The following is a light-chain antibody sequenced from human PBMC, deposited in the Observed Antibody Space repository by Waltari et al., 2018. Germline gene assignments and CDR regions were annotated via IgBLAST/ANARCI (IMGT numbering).Light chain of an antibody. Sequence: EVLLTQSPATLSLSPGESATLSCRASQSVSGYLAWYQQRPGQTPRLLIYDASYRATGVPARFSGGGSGTDFTLTISSLEPEDVAVYYCQQRTDWIFTFGPGTKVDLK. J-gene: IGKJ3*01. V-gene: IGKV3-11*01. CDR2: DAS. CDR3: QQRTDWIFT. CDR1: QSVSGY.